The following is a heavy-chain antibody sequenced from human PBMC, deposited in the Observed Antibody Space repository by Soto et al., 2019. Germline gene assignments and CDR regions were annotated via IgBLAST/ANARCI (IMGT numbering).Heavy chain of an antibody. J-gene: IGHJ6*02. CDR1: GFTFRTYT. CDR3: ARDRGYDAHDYYYNAMDV. D-gene: IGHD2-15*01. Sequence: GGSLRLSCVASGFTFRTYTMSWVRQAPGKGLEWVSGIRGFSPYTFYAESVKGRFTISRDNAKNSLYLQMNSLGVEDTAVYYCARDRGYDAHDYYYNAMDVWGQGTTVTSP. CDR2: IRGFSPYT. V-gene: IGHV3-21*01.